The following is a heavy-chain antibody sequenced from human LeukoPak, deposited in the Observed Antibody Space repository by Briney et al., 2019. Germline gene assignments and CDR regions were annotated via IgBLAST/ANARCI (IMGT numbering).Heavy chain of an antibody. CDR2: IYYSGST. D-gene: IGHD5-18*01. J-gene: IGHJ4*02. V-gene: IGHV4-59*12. Sequence: NPSETLSLTCTVSGGSISTYYWSWIRQPPGKGLEWIGYIYYSGSTNYNPSLKSRVTMSVDTSKNQFSLKLSSVTAADTAVYYCAREGGGGYSYGSRYYFDYWGQGTLVTVSS. CDR3: AREGGGGYSYGSRYYFDY. CDR1: GGSISTYY.